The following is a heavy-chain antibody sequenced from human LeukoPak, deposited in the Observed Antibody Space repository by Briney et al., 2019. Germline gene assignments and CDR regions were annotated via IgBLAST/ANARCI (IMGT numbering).Heavy chain of an antibody. CDR3: AQDRAWIQFLY. J-gene: IGHJ4*02. CDR2: ISYDGSNK. CDR1: GFTFRSFA. Sequence: PGGSLRLSCVVSGFTFRSFAMHWVRQAPGKGLQWVAIISYDGSNKYFADSVEGRFTISRDNSKNTLYLQMNSLRAEDTAVYYCAQDRAWIQFLYWGQGTLVTVS. D-gene: IGHD5-18*01. V-gene: IGHV3-30*04.